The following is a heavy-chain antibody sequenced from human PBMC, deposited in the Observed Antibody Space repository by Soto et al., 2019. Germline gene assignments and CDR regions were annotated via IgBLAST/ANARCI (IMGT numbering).Heavy chain of an antibody. V-gene: IGHV3-15*07. CDR1: GFSLRNAW. CDR2: IKSKTDGGTT. J-gene: IGHJ4*02. Sequence: GGSLRLSCAASGFSLRNAWMNWVRQAPGKGLEWVGRIKSKTDGGTTDYAAPVKGRFTISRDDSKNTLYLQMNSLKTEDTAVYYCTTRPGQYDILTGYQYYFDYWGQGTLVTVSS. CDR3: TTRPGQYDILTGYQYYFDY. D-gene: IGHD3-9*01.